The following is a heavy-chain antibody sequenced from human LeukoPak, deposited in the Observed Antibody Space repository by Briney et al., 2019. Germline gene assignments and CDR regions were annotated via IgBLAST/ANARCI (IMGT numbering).Heavy chain of an antibody. V-gene: IGHV3-53*04. Sequence: GGSLRLSCAASGFTVSSNYMSWVRQAPGKGLEWVSVIYSGGSTCYADSVKGRFTISRHNSKNTLYLQMNSLRAEDTAVYYCAREVGAAFDIWGQGTMVTVSS. CDR1: GFTVSSNY. D-gene: IGHD4-17*01. J-gene: IGHJ3*02. CDR3: AREVGAAFDI. CDR2: IYSGGST.